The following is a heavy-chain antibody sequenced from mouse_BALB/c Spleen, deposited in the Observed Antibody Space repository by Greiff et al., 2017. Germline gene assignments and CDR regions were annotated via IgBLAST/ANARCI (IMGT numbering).Heavy chain of an antibody. D-gene: IGHD2-14*01. Sequence: VHVKQSGTVLARPGASVKMSCKASGYSFTSYWMHWVKQRPGQGLEWIGAIYPGNSDTSYNQKFKGKAKLTAVTSASTAYMELSSLTNEDSAVYYCTRDYRYDVGYFDYWGQGTTLTVSS. J-gene: IGHJ2*01. V-gene: IGHV1-5*01. CDR3: TRDYRYDVGYFDY. CDR1: GYSFTSYW. CDR2: IYPGNSDT.